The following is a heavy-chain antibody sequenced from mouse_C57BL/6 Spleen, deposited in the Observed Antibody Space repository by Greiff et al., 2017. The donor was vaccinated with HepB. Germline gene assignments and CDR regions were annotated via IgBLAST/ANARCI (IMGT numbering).Heavy chain of an antibody. V-gene: IGHV1-59*01. CDR1: GYTFTSYW. D-gene: IGHD3-2*02. Sequence: QVQLQQPGAELVRPGTSVKLSCKASGYTFTSYWMHWVKQRPGQGLEWIGVIDPSDSYTNYNQKFKGKATLTVDTSSSTAYMQLSSLTSEDSAVYYGAREADSSGEGYYFDYWGQGTTLTVSS. CDR2: IDPSDSYT. CDR3: AREADSSGEGYYFDY. J-gene: IGHJ2*01.